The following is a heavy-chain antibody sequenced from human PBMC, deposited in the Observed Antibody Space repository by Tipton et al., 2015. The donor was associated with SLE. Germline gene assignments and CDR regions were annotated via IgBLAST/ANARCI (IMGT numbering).Heavy chain of an antibody. Sequence: TLSLTCTVSGGSISSSSYYWTWIRQPPGKGLEWIGSIHYSGTTYYNPSLKSRLTMSVDTSQNQFSLKLSSMTAADTAVYYCARTVVPAAMGAFDIWGQGTMVTVSS. CDR2: IHYSGTT. CDR1: GGSISSSSYY. CDR3: ARTVVPAAMGAFDI. D-gene: IGHD2-2*01. J-gene: IGHJ3*02. V-gene: IGHV4-39*07.